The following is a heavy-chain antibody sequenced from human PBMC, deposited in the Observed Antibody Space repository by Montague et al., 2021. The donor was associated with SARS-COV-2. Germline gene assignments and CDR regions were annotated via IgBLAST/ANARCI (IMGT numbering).Heavy chain of an antibody. CDR1: GVSVNNYY. CDR3: VRDFYDTSDYFQGTFDV. CDR2: IYYTGST. J-gene: IGHJ3*01. V-gene: IGHV4-59*02. D-gene: IGHD3-22*01. Sequence: SETLSLTCSVSGVSVNNYYWAWIRQTPEKGLEWIGYIYYTGSTNYSPSLRNRITISIDTSANQFSLKLRSVTPADTAVYYCVRDFYDTSDYFQGTFDVWGHGTVVSVSS.